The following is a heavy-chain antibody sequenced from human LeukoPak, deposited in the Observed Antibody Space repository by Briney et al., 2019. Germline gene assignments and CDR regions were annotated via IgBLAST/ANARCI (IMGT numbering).Heavy chain of an antibody. J-gene: IGHJ4*02. Sequence: SETLSLTCAVYGGSFSGYYWSWIRQPPGKGLEWIGEINHSGSTNYNPSLKSRVTISVDTTKNQFSLKLSSVTAADTAVYYCARGRRITMIAPPDYWGQGTLVTVSS. CDR1: GGSFSGYY. V-gene: IGHV4-34*01. D-gene: IGHD3-22*01. CDR3: ARGRRITMIAPPDY. CDR2: INHSGST.